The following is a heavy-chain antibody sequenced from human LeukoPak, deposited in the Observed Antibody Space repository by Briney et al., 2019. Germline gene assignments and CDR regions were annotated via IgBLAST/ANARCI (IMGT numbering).Heavy chain of an antibody. V-gene: IGHV3-74*01. Sequence: GGSLRLSCAASGFTFSSYWMHWVRQAPGKGLMWVSRINSDGSSTSYADSVKGRFTISRDNAKNTLYLQMNSLRAEDTAVYYCARDWRLAPDYWGQGTLVTVSS. CDR3: ARDWRLAPDY. J-gene: IGHJ4*02. D-gene: IGHD3-3*01. CDR1: GFTFSSYW. CDR2: INSDGSST.